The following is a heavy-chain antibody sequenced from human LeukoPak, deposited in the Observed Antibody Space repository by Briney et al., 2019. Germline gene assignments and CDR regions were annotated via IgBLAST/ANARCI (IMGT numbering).Heavy chain of an antibody. D-gene: IGHD2-2*01. CDR2: IYYSGGT. J-gene: IGHJ4*02. CDR3: ARGRCSSTSCYSDY. CDR1: GGSISSYY. Sequence: SETLSLTCTVSGGSISSYYWSWIRQPPGKGLEWIGYIYYSGGTNYNPSLKSRVTISVDTSKNQFSLKLSSVTAADTAVYYCARGRCSSTSCYSDYWGQGTLVTVSS. V-gene: IGHV4-59*01.